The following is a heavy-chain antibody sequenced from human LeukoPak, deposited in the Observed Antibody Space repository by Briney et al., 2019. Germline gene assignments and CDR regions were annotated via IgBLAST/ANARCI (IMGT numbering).Heavy chain of an antibody. CDR2: TFYRSKWYN. D-gene: IGHD5-18*01. CDR3: ARGYNYGFDY. J-gene: IGHJ4*02. Sequence: SQTLSLTCAISGGSVFSNSVAWNWIRQSPSRGLEWLGRTFYRSKWYNDYAVSVKSRITINPDTSKNQFSLQLNSVTPENTAVYYCARGYNYGFDYWGQGTLVTASS. V-gene: IGHV6-1*01. CDR1: GGSVFSNSVA.